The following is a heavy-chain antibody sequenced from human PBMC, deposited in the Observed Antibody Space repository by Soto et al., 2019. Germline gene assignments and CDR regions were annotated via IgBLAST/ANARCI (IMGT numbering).Heavy chain of an antibody. CDR1: GFTFSSYA. Sequence: EVQLLESGGGLVQPGGSLRLSCAASGFTFSSYAMSWVRQAPGKGLEWVSAISGSGGSTYYADSVKGRFTISRDNSKNKLYLQMNSLRAEDTAVYYCAKDHYDILTCCGMDVWGQGTTVTVSS. D-gene: IGHD3-9*01. J-gene: IGHJ6*02. CDR3: AKDHYDILTCCGMDV. V-gene: IGHV3-23*01. CDR2: ISGSGGST.